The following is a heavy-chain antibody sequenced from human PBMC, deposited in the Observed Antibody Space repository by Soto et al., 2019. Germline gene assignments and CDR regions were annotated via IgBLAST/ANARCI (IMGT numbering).Heavy chain of an antibody. CDR2: ISGSGGST. J-gene: IGHJ6*02. V-gene: IGHV3-23*01. CDR1: GFTFSNYA. CDR3: ARGAYRQTYYYYGMDV. Sequence: EVPLLESGGGLVQPGGSLRLSCAASGFTFSNYAMSWVRQAPGKGLEWVSAISGSGGSTYYADSVKGRFTISRDNSKNTVYLQMNSLRAEDTAVYYCARGAYRQTYYYYGMDVWGQGTTVTVSS. D-gene: IGHD2-2*01.